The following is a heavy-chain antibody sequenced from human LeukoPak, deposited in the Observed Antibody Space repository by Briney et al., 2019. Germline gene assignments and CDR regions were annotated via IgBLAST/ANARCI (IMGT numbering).Heavy chain of an antibody. V-gene: IGHV4-59*07. D-gene: IGHD3-10*01. CDR1: GGSLSNYY. J-gene: IGHJ2*01. CDR3: ARVFYYGSGTFDL. CDR2: IYYSGSP. Sequence: PSDTLSLTCTVSGGSLSNYYWSCIRQPPGKGLEWIGYIYYSGSPTYNPSLRSRVTISVDTSKNQFSLKLSSVTAADTAVYYCARVFYYGSGTFDLWGRGTLVTVSS.